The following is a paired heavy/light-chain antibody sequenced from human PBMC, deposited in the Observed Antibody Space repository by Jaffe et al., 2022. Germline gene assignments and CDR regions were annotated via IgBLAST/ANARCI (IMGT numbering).Light chain of an antibody. CDR3: QQSYSTPQRLT. J-gene: IGKJ4*01. Sequence: DIQMTQSPSSLSASVGDRVTITCRASQSISSYLNWYQQKPGKAPKLLIYAASSLQSGVPSRFSGSGSGTDFTLTISSLQPEDFATYYCQQSYSTPQRLTFGGGTKVEIK. CDR1: QSISSY. CDR2: AAS. V-gene: IGKV1-39*01.
Heavy chain of an antibody. V-gene: IGHV3-48*01. J-gene: IGHJ6*03. Sequence: EVQLVESGGGLVQPGGSLRLSCAASGFTFSSYSMNWVRQAPGKGLEWVSYISSSSSTIYYADSVKGRFTISRDNAKNSLYLQMNSLRAEDTAVYYCARDPPPGYDILTGYYNVYYYMDVWGKGTTVTVSS. CDR2: ISSSSSTI. CDR3: ARDPPPGYDILTGYYNVYYYMDV. D-gene: IGHD3-9*01. CDR1: GFTFSSYS.